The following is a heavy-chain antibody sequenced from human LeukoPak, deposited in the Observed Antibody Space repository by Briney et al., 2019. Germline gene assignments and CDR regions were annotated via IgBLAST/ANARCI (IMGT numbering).Heavy chain of an antibody. J-gene: IGHJ6*02. CDR1: GFTFSSYS. CDR3: ARDRKAYGDYDYYYYYGMDV. CDR2: ISSSRSYI. D-gene: IGHD4-17*01. Sequence: KSGGSLRLSCAASGFTFSSYSMSWVRQAPGKGLEWVSTISSSRSYIYYADSVKGRFPISRDNAKNSLYLQMNSLRAEDTAVYYCARDRKAYGDYDYYYYYGMDVWGQGTTVTVSS. V-gene: IGHV3-21*01.